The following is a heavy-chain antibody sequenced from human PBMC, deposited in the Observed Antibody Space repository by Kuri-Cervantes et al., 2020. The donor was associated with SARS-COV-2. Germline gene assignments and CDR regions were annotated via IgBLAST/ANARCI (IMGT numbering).Heavy chain of an antibody. D-gene: IGHD6-19*01. CDR3: AGDSGWGAVAGTSGLVY. V-gene: IGHV1-69*13. Sequence: SVKVSCKASGGTFSSYAISWVRRAPGQGLEWMGGIIPIFGTANYAQKFQGRVTITADESTSTAYMELSSLRSEDTAVYYCAGDSGWGAVAGTSGLVYWGQGTLVTVSS. CDR2: IIPIFGTA. J-gene: IGHJ4*02. CDR1: GGTFSSYA.